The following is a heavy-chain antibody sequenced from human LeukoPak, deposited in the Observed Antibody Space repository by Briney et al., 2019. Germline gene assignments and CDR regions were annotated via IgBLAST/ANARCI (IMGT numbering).Heavy chain of an antibody. CDR1: GYTFTVYY. Sequence: ASVKVSCNSSGYTFTVYYMHWVRHAPGQGLEWMGLINPNSGGTNYAQKFQVRDTMTRDTYISTAYMELSRLRSDETAVYYCARDLVDIVVVPGGVGDYYYYYMDVWGKGTTVTVSS. J-gene: IGHJ6*03. V-gene: IGHV1-2*02. CDR3: ARDLVDIVVVPGGVGDYYYYYMDV. CDR2: INPNSGGT. D-gene: IGHD2-2*03.